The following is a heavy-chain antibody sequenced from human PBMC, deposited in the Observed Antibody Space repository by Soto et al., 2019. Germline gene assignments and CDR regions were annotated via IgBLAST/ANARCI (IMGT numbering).Heavy chain of an antibody. Sequence: ASVKVSCKASGYTFTSYGISWVRQAPGQGLEWMGWISAYNGNTNYAQKLQGRVTMTTDTSTSTAYMELRSLRSDDTAVYYCARGTYCISTSCPPLYYYYYGMDVWGQGTTVTVSS. J-gene: IGHJ6*02. D-gene: IGHD2-2*01. CDR1: GYTFTSYG. CDR3: ARGTYCISTSCPPLYYYYYGMDV. V-gene: IGHV1-18*01. CDR2: ISAYNGNT.